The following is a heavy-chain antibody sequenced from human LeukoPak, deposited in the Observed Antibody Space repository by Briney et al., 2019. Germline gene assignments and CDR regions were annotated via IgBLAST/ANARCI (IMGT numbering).Heavy chain of an antibody. V-gene: IGHV4-34*01. CDR2: INHSGST. CDR1: GGSFSGYY. CDR3: ARGPGYDILTGYYHYWYFDL. Sequence: PSETLSLTCAVYGGSFSGYYWSWIRQPPGKGLEWIGEINHSGSTNYNPSLKSRVTISVDTSKNQFSLKLSSVTAADTAVYYCARGPGYDILTGYYHYWYFDLWGRGTLVTVSS. J-gene: IGHJ2*01. D-gene: IGHD3-9*01.